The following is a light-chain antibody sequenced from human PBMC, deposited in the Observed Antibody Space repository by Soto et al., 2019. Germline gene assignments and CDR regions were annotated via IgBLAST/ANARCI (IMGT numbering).Light chain of an antibody. V-gene: IGLV2-14*01. CDR2: EVS. CDR1: SSDVGGYNY. CDR3: SSFTSDYTFV. Sequence: QSVLAQPASVSGSPGQSIGISCTGTSSDVGGYNYVSWYQQHPGKAPKLLISEVSIRPSGVSDRFSGSKSGNTASLTISGLQTEDEADYYCSSFTSDYTFVFGSGTKVTV. J-gene: IGLJ1*01.